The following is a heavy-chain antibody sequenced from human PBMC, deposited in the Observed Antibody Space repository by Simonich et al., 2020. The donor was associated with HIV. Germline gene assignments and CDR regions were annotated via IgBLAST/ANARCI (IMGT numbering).Heavy chain of an antibody. Sequence: QVQLQQWGAGLLKPSETLSFTCAVYGGSFSGYYWSWIRQPPGKGLEWIGEINDSETTNYNPALKSRVTVSVDTSKNQFSLKLSSVTAADTALYYCARGDYYNIFTAYAFDIWGQGTMVTVSS. CDR3: ARGDYYNIFTAYAFDI. D-gene: IGHD3-9*01. J-gene: IGHJ3*02. V-gene: IGHV4-34*01. CDR1: GGSFSGYY. CDR2: INDSETT.